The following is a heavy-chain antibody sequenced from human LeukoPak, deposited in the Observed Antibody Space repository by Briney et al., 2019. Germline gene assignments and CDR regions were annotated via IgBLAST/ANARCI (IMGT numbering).Heavy chain of an antibody. CDR1: GFTFSSYN. CDR2: ISSSSSYI. V-gene: IGHV3-21*04. CDR3: ARTTSKYNWFDP. J-gene: IGHJ5*02. Sequence: GGSLRLSCAASGFTFSSYNMNWVRQAPGKGLEWVSYISSSSSYIYYADSVKGRFTISRDNAENSLYLQMNSMRAEDTAVYYCARTTSKYNWFDPWGQGTLVTVSS. D-gene: IGHD4-11*01.